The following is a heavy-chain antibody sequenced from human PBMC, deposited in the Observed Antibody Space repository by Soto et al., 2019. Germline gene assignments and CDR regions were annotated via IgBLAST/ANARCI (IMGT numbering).Heavy chain of an antibody. V-gene: IGHV4-34*01. CDR3: ARGLPSNCSSTSCYRGQAYYFDY. CDR2: INHSGST. D-gene: IGHD2-2*01. J-gene: IGHJ4*02. CDR1: GGSFSGYY. Sequence: PSETLSLTCAVYGGSFSGYYWSWIRQPPGKGLEWIGEINHSGSTNYNPSLKSRVTISVDTSKNQFSLKLSSVTAADTAVYYCARGLPSNCSSTSCYRGQAYYFDYWGQGTLVTVSS.